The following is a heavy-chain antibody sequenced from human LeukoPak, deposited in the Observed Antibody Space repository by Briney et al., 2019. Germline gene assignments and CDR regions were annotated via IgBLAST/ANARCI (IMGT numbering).Heavy chain of an antibody. D-gene: IGHD1-26*01. CDR1: GYTFTRYD. J-gene: IGHJ5*02. CDR3: ARDPHPSIWGATWFDP. V-gene: IGHV1-8*01. CDR2: MNPNSWNT. Sequence: GASVKVSCKASGYTFTRYDINGVRQATGQGLEGMGWMNPNSWNTRYSQKFQDRVTMTRNTAISTAYMEVSSMRSEDTAVYYCARDPHPSIWGATWFDPWGQGTLVTVSS.